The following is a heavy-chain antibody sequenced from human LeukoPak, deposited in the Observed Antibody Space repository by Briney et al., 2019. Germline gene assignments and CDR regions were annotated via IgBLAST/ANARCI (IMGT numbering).Heavy chain of an antibody. CDR2: ISSRSSTI. J-gene: IGHJ4*02. CDR3: VRDGSGSDFSLDY. Sequence: GGSLRLSCAASGFTFHFYSMTWVRQAPGKGLEWVSYISSRSSTIYYTDSVKGRFTVSRDNAKNSLNLQMNSLKDEDTAVYYCVRDGSGSDFSLDYWGQGTLVTVSS. CDR1: GFTFHFYS. D-gene: IGHD3-10*01. V-gene: IGHV3-48*02.